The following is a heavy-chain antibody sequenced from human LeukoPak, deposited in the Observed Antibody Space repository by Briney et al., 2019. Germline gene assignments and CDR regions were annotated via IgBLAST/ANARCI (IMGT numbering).Heavy chain of an antibody. CDR2: IYYSGST. CDR1: GGSISSYY. Sequence: SETLSLTCTVSGGSISSYYWSWIRQPPGKGLEWIGYIYYSGSTYYNPSLKSRVTISVDTSKNQFSLKLSSVTAADTAVYYCARHWGSSWTAYFDYWGQGTLVTVSS. D-gene: IGHD6-13*01. J-gene: IGHJ4*02. V-gene: IGHV4-59*08. CDR3: ARHWGSSWTAYFDY.